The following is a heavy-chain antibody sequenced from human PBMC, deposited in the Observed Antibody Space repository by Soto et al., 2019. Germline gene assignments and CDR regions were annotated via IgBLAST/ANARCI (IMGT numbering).Heavy chain of an antibody. CDR2: IYFRGNT. D-gene: IGHD1-20*01. CDR1: GDSINSDKYY. J-gene: IGHJ5*02. CDR3: ARNSCRTSSYNFPDP. V-gene: IGHV4-39*01. Sequence: PSETLSLTCSVSGDSINSDKYYWGWIRQPPGKGLEWIGSIYFRGNTYYNPSLQTRVTISLDKSKSQFSLKLSSLTAADSAVYYCARNSCRTSSYNFPDPWSQGALATVSS.